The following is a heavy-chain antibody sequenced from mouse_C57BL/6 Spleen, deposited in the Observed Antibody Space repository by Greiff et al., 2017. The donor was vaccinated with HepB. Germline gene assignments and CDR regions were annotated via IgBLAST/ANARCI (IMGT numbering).Heavy chain of an antibody. CDR1: GYTFTSYW. V-gene: IGHV1-59*01. Sequence: QVQLQQPGAELVRPGTSVKLSCKASGYTFTSYWMHWVKQRPGQGLEWIGVIDPSDSYTNYNQKFKGKATLTVDTSSSTAYMQLSSLTSEDSAVYYCARNGYYVRYYFDYWGQGTTLTVSS. D-gene: IGHD2-3*01. CDR3: ARNGYYVRYYFDY. CDR2: IDPSDSYT. J-gene: IGHJ2*01.